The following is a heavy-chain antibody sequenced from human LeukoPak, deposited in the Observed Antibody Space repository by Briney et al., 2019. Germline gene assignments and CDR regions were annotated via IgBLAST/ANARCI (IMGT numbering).Heavy chain of an antibody. Sequence: GGSLRLSCAASGFTFSSYSMNWVRQAPGKGLEWVSSISSSSSYIYYEDSVKGRFTISRDNAKNSLYLQMNSQRAEDTCVYYCARDRIAAAGTHVYWGQGTLVTVSS. V-gene: IGHV3-21*01. J-gene: IGHJ4*02. CDR3: ARDRIAAAGTHVY. CDR1: GFTFSSYS. D-gene: IGHD6-13*01. CDR2: ISSSSSYI.